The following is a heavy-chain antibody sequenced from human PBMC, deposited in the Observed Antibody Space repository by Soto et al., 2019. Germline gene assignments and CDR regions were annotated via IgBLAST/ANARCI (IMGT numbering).Heavy chain of an antibody. CDR3: ARVHCSSTSCPLDYYYYYMDV. Sequence: SETLSLTCTVSGGSISSYYWSWIRQPPGKGLEWIGYIYYSGSTNYNPSLKSRVTISVDTSKNQFSLKLSSVTAADTAVYYCARVHCSSTSCPLDYYYYYMDVWGKGTTVTVSS. CDR2: IYYSGST. V-gene: IGHV4-59*01. CDR1: GGSISSYY. J-gene: IGHJ6*03. D-gene: IGHD2-2*01.